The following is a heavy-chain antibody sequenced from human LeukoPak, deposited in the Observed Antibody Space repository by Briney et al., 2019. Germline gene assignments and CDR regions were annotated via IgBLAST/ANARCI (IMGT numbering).Heavy chain of an antibody. CDR1: GFTFSSYV. J-gene: IGHJ4*02. Sequence: GGSLRLSCAASGFTFSSYVMSWVRQAPGKGLEWVSSIRASGGGTDYADSVKARFTISRDNVKNLVHLQMDGLRAEDTAVYYCARDRGLRYFDSFDFWGQGTRVTVSS. CDR3: ARDRGLRYFDSFDF. V-gene: IGHV3-23*01. CDR2: IRASGGGT. D-gene: IGHD3-9*01.